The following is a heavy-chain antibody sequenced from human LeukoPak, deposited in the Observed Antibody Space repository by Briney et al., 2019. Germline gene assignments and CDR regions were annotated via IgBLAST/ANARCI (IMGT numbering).Heavy chain of an antibody. V-gene: IGHV1-18*01. CDR1: GYTFTSYG. CDR3: ARDWTGLLTGYYTSPLDY. Sequence: ASVKVSCKASGYTFTSYGISWVRQAPGQGLEWMGWISAYNGNTNYAQKLQGRVTMTTDTSTSTAYMELRSLRSDDTAVYYCARDWTGLLTGYYTSPLDYWGQGTLVTVSS. J-gene: IGHJ4*02. D-gene: IGHD3-9*01. CDR2: ISAYNGNT.